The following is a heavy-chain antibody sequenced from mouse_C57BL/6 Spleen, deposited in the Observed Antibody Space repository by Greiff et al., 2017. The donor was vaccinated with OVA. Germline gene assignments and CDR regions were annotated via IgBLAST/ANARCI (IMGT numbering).Heavy chain of an antibody. CDR3: TRGVIYYGYDDGAWFAY. CDR1: GYTFTSYW. CDR2: IYPGNSDT. D-gene: IGHD2-2*01. J-gene: IGHJ3*01. Sequence: EVKLEESGTVLARPGASVKMSCKTSGYTFTSYWMHWVKQRPGQGLEWIGAIYPGNSDTSYNQKFKGKAKLTAVTSASTAYMELSSLTNEDSAVYYCTRGVIYYGYDDGAWFAYWGQGTLVTVSA. V-gene: IGHV1-5*01.